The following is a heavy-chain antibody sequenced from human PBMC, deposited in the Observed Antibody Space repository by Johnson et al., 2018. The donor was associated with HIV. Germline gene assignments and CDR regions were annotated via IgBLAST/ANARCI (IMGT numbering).Heavy chain of an antibody. D-gene: IGHD1-26*01. V-gene: IGHV3-9*01. CDR2: ISWNSGSR. CDR1: GFTFSSYG. Sequence: EVQLVESGGGVVQPGGSLRLSCAASGFTFSSYGMHWVRQAPGKGLEWVSGISWNSGSRGYADSVKGRFIISRDNAKNSLNLQMNSMRAEDTALYYCARVRWELPDEAFDIWGQGTMVTVSS. CDR3: ARVRWELPDEAFDI. J-gene: IGHJ3*02.